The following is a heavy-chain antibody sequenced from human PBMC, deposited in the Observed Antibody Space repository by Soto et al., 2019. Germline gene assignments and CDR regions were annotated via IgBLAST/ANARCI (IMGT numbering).Heavy chain of an antibody. J-gene: IGHJ4*02. CDR1: GFSFSTYW. V-gene: IGHV3-74*01. CDR3: AKYREVATIRRNYFDY. Sequence: GESLKISCVASGFSFSTYWMHWVRQAPGKGLVWVLRINSDGSISYADSVKGRFTISRDNSKNTLYLQMNSLRAEDTAVYYCAKYREVATIRRNYFDYWGQGTLVTVSS. D-gene: IGHD5-12*01. CDR2: INSDGSI.